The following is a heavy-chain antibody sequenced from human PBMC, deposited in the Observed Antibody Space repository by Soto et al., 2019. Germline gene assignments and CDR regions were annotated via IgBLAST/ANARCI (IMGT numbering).Heavy chain of an antibody. CDR1: GGTFNNYG. D-gene: IGHD3-9*01. V-gene: IGHV1-69*01. J-gene: IGHJ4*02. Sequence: QVQLVQSGAEVKKPGSSVKVSCKASGGTFNNYGMGWVRQAPGQGLEWMGGIIPMIGRTNYAQKFQGRLTLTADASRRTAYMELRSLRSDDTAVYYCASWDYDVLTGYSYDDWGQGTLVTVS. CDR2: IIPMIGRT. CDR3: ASWDYDVLTGYSYDD.